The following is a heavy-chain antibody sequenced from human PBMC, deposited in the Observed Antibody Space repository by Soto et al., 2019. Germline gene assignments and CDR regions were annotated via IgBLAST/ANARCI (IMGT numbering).Heavy chain of an antibody. CDR3: ARESEDPTSNFDY. CDR1: GFTFTRYS. CDR2: ISSTTNYI. Sequence: TGGSLRLSCAASGFTFTRYSMNWVRQAPGKGLECVSSISSTTNYIYYADSMKGRFTVSRDNAKNSVYLDMNSLSAEDTAVYYCARESEDPTSNFDYWGQGTLVTVSS. J-gene: IGHJ4*02. V-gene: IGHV3-21*01.